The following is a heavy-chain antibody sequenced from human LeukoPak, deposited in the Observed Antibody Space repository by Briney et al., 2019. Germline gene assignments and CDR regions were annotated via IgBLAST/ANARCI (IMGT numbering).Heavy chain of an antibody. J-gene: IGHJ4*02. Sequence: GGSLRLSCAASGFTFNSYAMSWVRQAPGKGLEWVSAISNGGVTTNYADSVRGRFTISRDNSKNTLYLQMNSLRAEDTAVYYCAKRSCSGGSCNFDYWGQGTLVTVSS. V-gene: IGHV3-23*01. CDR1: GFTFNSYA. CDR3: AKRSCSGGSCNFDY. CDR2: ISNGGVTT. D-gene: IGHD2-15*01.